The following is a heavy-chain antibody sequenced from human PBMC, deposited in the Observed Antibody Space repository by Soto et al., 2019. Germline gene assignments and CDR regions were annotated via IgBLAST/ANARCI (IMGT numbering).Heavy chain of an antibody. CDR1: GFTFSSYW. J-gene: IGHJ6*02. V-gene: IGHV3-7*03. CDR3: ARPAAYYYYYGMDV. CDR2: IKQDGSEK. D-gene: IGHD2-2*01. Sequence: GGSLRLSCAASGFTFSSYWMSWVRQAPGKGLERVANIKQDGSEKYYVDSVKGRFTISRDNAKNSLYLQMNSLRAEDTAVYYCARPAAYYYYYGMDVWGQGTTVTVSS.